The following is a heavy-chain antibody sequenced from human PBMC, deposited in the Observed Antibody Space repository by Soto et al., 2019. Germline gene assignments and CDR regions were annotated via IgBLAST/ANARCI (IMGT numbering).Heavy chain of an antibody. CDR3: ARESPGAVVGYYYYRMDV. V-gene: IGHV4-59*01. D-gene: IGHD2-15*01. CDR1: GGSISSYY. CDR2: VFYSGSI. J-gene: IGHJ6*02. Sequence: SKTLSLTCFVSGGSISSYYWSWIRQPPGKGLEWIGYVFYSGSINYNPSLKSRVTISVDTSKNQFSLKLSSVTAADTAVYYCARESPGAVVGYYYYRMDVWGQGTTVTVSS.